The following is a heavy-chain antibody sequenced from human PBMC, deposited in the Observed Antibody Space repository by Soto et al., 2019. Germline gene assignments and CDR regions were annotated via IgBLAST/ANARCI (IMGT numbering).Heavy chain of an antibody. D-gene: IGHD3-22*01. J-gene: IGHJ6*02. CDR2: IKEDGSEK. V-gene: IGHV3-7*01. CDR3: ARGWGYFDSSGFPYLYAMDV. Sequence: GGSLRLSCAASGFTFSTYWMSWVRQAPGKGLEWVANIKEDGSEKYYVDSVEGRFTISRDNAKNSLYLQMTSLRAEDTALYYCARGWGYFDSSGFPYLYAMDVWGQGTTVTVS. CDR1: GFTFSTYW.